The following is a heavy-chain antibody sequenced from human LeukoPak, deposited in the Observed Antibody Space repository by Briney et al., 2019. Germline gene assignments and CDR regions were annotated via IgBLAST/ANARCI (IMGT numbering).Heavy chain of an antibody. CDR3: ARAGGYCSGGSCPIPYGMDV. CDR2: INQSGST. D-gene: IGHD2-15*01. Sequence: SETLSLTCAVSGGSFSDYYWSWIRQSPGRGLEWIGEINQSGSTDYNPSLKSRVTISVDTSKNQFSLKLSSVTAADTAVYYCARAGGYCSGGSCPIPYGMDVWGQGTTVTVSS. V-gene: IGHV4-34*01. J-gene: IGHJ6*02. CDR1: GGSFSDYY.